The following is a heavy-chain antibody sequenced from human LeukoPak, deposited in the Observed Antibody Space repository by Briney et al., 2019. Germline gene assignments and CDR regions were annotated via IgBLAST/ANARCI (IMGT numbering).Heavy chain of an antibody. V-gene: IGHV3-7*01. CDR3: ARDPTQYLRYGPFDY. J-gene: IGHJ4*02. Sequence: GGSLRLSCAASGFTFSSYWMSWVRQAPGKGLEWVANIKQDGSEKYYVDSVKGRFTISRDNAKNSLYLQMNSLRAEDTAVYYCARDPTQYLRYGPFDYWGQGTLVTVSS. CDR2: IKQDGSEK. CDR1: GFTFSSYW. D-gene: IGHD5/OR15-5a*01.